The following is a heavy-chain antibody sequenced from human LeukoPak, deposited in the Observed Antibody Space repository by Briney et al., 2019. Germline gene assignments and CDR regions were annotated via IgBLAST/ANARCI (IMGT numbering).Heavy chain of an antibody. J-gene: IGHJ4*02. CDR3: ARDRRTYYYDSSGYSECFDY. Sequence: ASVKVSCKASGYTFTGYYMHWVRQAPGQGLEWMGWINPNSGGTNYAQKFQGRVTMTRDTSISTAYMELSRLRSDDTAVYYCARDRRTYYYDSSGYSECFDYWGQGTLVTVSS. CDR2: INPNSGGT. V-gene: IGHV1-2*02. CDR1: GYTFTGYY. D-gene: IGHD3-22*01.